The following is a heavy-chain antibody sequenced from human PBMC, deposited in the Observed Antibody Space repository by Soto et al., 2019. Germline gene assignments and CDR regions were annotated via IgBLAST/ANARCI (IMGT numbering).Heavy chain of an antibody. Sequence: GESLKISCKGSGYSFTSYWIGWVHQMPGKGLEWMGIIYPGDSDTRYSPSFQGQVTISADKSISTAYLQWSSLKASDTAIYYCAILGSIAAAATGFDPWGQGTLVTVSS. V-gene: IGHV5-51*07. CDR2: IYPGDSDT. D-gene: IGHD6-13*01. J-gene: IGHJ5*02. CDR1: GYSFTSYW. CDR3: AILGSIAAAATGFDP.